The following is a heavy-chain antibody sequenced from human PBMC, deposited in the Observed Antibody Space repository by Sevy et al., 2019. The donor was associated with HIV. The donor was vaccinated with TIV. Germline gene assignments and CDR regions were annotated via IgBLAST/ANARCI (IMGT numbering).Heavy chain of an antibody. V-gene: IGHV4-30-2*01. Sequence: SETLSLTCAVSGGSINSGGYSWSWIRQPPGKGLEWIGYIFQSGATYYIPSLQSRVSISVDMSKNQFSLNLRSVTAADTAVYYCARGRVGDSSSWYGAFEVWGQGTMVTVSS. D-gene: IGHD6-13*01. CDR1: GGSINSGGYS. CDR3: ARGRVGDSSSWYGAFEV. J-gene: IGHJ3*01. CDR2: IFQSGAT.